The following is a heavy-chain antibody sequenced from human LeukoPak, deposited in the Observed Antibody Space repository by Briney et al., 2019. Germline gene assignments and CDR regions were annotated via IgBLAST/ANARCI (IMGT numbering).Heavy chain of an antibody. Sequence: SETLSLTCAVYGGSFSGYYWSWIRQPPGKGLEWIGEINHSGGTNYNPSLKSRVTISVDTSKNQFSLKLNSVTAADTAVYYCARGTRTFDPWGQGTLVTVSS. V-gene: IGHV4-34*01. J-gene: IGHJ5*02. CDR1: GGSFSGYY. CDR2: INHSGGT. CDR3: ARGTRTFDP.